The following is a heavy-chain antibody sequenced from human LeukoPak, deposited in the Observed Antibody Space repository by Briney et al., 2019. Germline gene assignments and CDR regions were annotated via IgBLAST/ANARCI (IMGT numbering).Heavy chain of an antibody. CDR2: INPNSGGT. V-gene: IGHV1-2*02. CDR3: ARSGDSSGWKRYYYYYMDV. J-gene: IGHJ6*03. D-gene: IGHD6-19*01. CDR1: GYTFTGYY. Sequence: ASVKVSCKASGYTFTGYYMHWVRQAPGQGLEWMGWINPNSGGTNYAQKFQGRVTMTRDTSISTAYMGLSRLRSDDTAVYYCARSGDSSGWKRYYYYYMDVWGKGTTVTVSS.